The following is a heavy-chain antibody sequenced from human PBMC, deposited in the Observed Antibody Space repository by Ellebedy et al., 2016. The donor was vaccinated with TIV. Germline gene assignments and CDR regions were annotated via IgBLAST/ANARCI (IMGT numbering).Heavy chain of an antibody. CDR1: GFTFSDYY. CDR3: ARGGGSNYFDY. J-gene: IGHJ4*02. V-gene: IGHV3-11*06. D-gene: IGHD3-16*01. CDR2: ISTDSNT. Sequence: GGSLRLYCAASGFTFSDYYMAWIRQAPGKGLEWVSFISTDSNTKYADSVKGRFTFSRDNAKNSLYLEMNSLRVEDTAVYYCARGGGSNYFDYWGQGILVTVSS.